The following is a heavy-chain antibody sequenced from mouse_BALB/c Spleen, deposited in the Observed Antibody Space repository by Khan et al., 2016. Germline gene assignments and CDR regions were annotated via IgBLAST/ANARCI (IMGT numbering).Heavy chain of an antibody. J-gene: IGHJ3*01. CDR2: IDPADDNT. Sequence: VQLQQSGAELVKPGASVKLSCTVSGFYIKDTYIHWVKQRPEQGLEWIGRIDPADDNTRYDPKFQGKATITADTSSNTAYLQLSSLTSEDTAVYYCARGVYDYGFAYWGQGTLVTVSA. V-gene: IGHV14-3*02. CDR3: ARGVYDYGFAY. D-gene: IGHD2-4*01. CDR1: GFYIKDTY.